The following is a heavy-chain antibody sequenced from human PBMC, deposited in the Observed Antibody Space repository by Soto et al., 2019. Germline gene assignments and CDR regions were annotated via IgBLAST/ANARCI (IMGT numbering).Heavy chain of an antibody. CDR1: GYTFTSYY. Sequence: QVQLVQSGAEVKKPGASVKVSCKASGYTFTSYYITWVRQAPGQGLEWLGWISAYNSNTNYAQKLQGRLTMTTDTSTSTAYKQLRSLRSDDTAVYYWARDLPPPDYWGQGTLVTVSS. J-gene: IGHJ4*02. CDR3: ARDLPPPDY. CDR2: ISAYNSNT. V-gene: IGHV1-18*01.